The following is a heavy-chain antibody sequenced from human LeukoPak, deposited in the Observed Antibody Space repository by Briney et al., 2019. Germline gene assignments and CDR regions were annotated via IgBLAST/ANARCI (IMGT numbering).Heavy chain of an antibody. V-gene: IGHV3-23*01. CDR3: AEDRLVGAILLPDY. CDR1: GFTFSSYA. J-gene: IGHJ4*02. CDR2: ISGSGGST. D-gene: IGHD1-26*01. Sequence: PGGSLRLSCAASGFTFSSYAMSWVRQAPGKGLEWVSAISGSGGSTYYADSVKGRSTISRDNSKNTLYLQMSSLRAEDTAVYYCAEDRLVGAILLPDYWGQGTLVTVSS.